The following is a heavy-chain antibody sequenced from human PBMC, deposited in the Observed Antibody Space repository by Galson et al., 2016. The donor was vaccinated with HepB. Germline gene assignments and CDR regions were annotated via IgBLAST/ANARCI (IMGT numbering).Heavy chain of an antibody. CDR2: ISVYNGNT. J-gene: IGHJ5*02. D-gene: IGHD3-3*01. V-gene: IGHV1-18*01. CDR1: GYTFSNYG. CDR3: ARARDRGRFVEWSRAGFDP. Sequence: SVKVSCKASGYTFSNYGISWVRQAPGRGLEWMGWISVYNGNTNYAQKIRGRVTLTTDTSTNTAYIELRSLRSDDTAVYYCARARDRGRFVEWSRAGFDPWGQGTLVTVA.